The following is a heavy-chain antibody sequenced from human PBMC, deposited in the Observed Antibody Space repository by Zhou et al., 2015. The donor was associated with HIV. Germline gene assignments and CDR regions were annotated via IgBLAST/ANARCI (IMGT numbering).Heavy chain of an antibody. CDR2: ISYDGSNK. Sequence: QVQLVESGGGVVQPGRSLRLSCAASGFTFSSYAMHWVRQAPGKGLEWVAVISYDGSNKYYADSVKGRFTISRDNSKNMLYLQMGSLRVEDMAVYYCAREGTTHELGKDAFDIWAKGHWSPSLQ. CDR3: AREGTTHELGKDAFDI. D-gene: IGHD1-1*01. V-gene: IGHV3-30*14. CDR1: GFTFSSYA. J-gene: IGHJ3*02.